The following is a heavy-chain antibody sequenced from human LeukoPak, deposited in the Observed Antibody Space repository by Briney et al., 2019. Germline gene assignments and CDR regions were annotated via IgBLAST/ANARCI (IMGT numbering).Heavy chain of an antibody. CDR3: ASEGTPLDY. Sequence: GGSLRLSCAASGFTLSSYWMSWVRQAPGKGLEWVANIKQDGSEKYYVDSVKGRFTISRDNAKNSLYLQMNSLRAEDTAVYYCASEGTPLDYWGQGTLVTVSS. J-gene: IGHJ4*02. CDR1: GFTLSSYW. CDR2: IKQDGSEK. D-gene: IGHD1-1*01. V-gene: IGHV3-7*01.